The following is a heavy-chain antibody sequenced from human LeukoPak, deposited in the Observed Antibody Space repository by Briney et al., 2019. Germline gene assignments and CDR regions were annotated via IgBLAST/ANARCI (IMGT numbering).Heavy chain of an antibody. D-gene: IGHD6-13*01. CDR1: GGSISSYY. Sequence: NASETLSLTRTVSGGSISSYYWSWIRQPAGKGLEWIGRIYTSGSTNYNPSLKSRVTMSVDTSKNQFSLKPSSVTAADTAVYYCARVRRIAAAEVFDYWGQGTLVTVSS. CDR2: IYTSGST. CDR3: ARVRRIAAAEVFDY. J-gene: IGHJ4*02. V-gene: IGHV4-4*07.